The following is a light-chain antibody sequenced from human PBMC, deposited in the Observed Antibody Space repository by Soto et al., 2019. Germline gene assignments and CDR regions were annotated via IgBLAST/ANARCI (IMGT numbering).Light chain of an antibody. CDR2: GAS. CDR1: QSISGSY. Sequence: EIVLTQSPGTQSLSPGERAALSCRASQSISGSYLAWYQQKPGQAPRLLMYGASSRATGTPDRFSGSGSGKDFTLTISRLEPEDFAVYYCHQYGSSPPRTFGQGTKVEIK. CDR3: HQYGSSPPRT. V-gene: IGKV3-20*01. J-gene: IGKJ1*01.